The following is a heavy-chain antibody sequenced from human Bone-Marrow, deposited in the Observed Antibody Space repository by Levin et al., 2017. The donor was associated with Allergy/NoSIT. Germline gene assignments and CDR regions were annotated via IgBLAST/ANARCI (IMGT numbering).Heavy chain of an antibody. CDR2: ISWNSGSI. V-gene: IGHV3-9*01. D-gene: IGHD3-22*01. CDR1: GFTFDDYA. CDR3: AKGTYDYDSSLPAIFDY. Sequence: PGGSLRLSCAASGFTFDDYAMHWVRQAPGKGLEWVSGISWNSGSIGYADSVKGRFTISRDNAKNSLYLQMNSLRAEDTALYYCAKGTYDYDSSLPAIFDYWGQGTLVTVSS. J-gene: IGHJ4*02.